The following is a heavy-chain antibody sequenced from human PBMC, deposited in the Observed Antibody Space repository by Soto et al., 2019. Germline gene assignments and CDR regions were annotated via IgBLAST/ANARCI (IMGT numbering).Heavy chain of an antibody. D-gene: IGHD3-10*01. CDR3: AREEVRGYPPYYNLFDP. CDR2: IYYSGST. J-gene: IGHJ5*02. Sequence: SSETLSLTCTVSGGSISSGGYYWSWIRQHPGKGLEWIGYIYYSGSTYYNPSLKSRVTISVDTSKNQFSLKLSSVTAADTAVYYCAREEVRGYPPYYNLFDPWGQGTLVTGSS. V-gene: IGHV4-31*03. CDR1: GGSISSGGYY.